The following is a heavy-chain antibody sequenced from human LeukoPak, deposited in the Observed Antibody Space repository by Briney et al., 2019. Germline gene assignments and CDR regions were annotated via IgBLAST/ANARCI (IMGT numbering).Heavy chain of an antibody. CDR1: GFTFSNYA. CDR3: AKAHSGSYYSGIN. CDR2: ISGSGGST. J-gene: IGHJ4*02. D-gene: IGHD1-26*01. Sequence: GGSLRLSCPASGFTFSNYAMTWVRQAPGKGLEWVSAISGSGGSTYYADSVKGRFTISRDNSKNTLYLQMNSLRAEDTAVYYCAKAHSGSYYSGINWGQGTLVTVSS. V-gene: IGHV3-23*01.